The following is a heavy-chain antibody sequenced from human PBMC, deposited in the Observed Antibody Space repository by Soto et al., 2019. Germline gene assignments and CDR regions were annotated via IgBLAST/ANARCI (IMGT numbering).Heavy chain of an antibody. D-gene: IGHD2-15*01. CDR3: AKGVARGPTDSFDY. Sequence: QVHLVESGGGVGQPGRSLRLSCAASGFTFSTFAMHWVRQAPGKGLEWVALISYDGSIRYYTDSVKGRFTISRDNSKNTLYLQMNSLRPEDTAVYFCAKGVARGPTDSFDYWGQGTLVTVSS. CDR1: GFTFSTFA. CDR2: ISYDGSIR. V-gene: IGHV3-30-3*01. J-gene: IGHJ4*02.